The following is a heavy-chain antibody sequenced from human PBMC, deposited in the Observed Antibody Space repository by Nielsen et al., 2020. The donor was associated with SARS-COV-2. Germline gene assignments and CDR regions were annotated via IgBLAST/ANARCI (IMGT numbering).Heavy chain of an antibody. CDR2: VYYSGST. CDR1: GGSINNYY. D-gene: IGHD3-22*01. J-gene: IGHJ4*02. V-gene: IGHV4-59*12. Sequence: SETLSLTCTVSGGSINNYYWSWIRQPPGKALEWIGYVYYSGSTNYSPSLKSRVTISVDTSKNQFSLKLSSVTAADTAVYYCAGISSALDYWGQGTLVTVSS. CDR3: AGISSALDY.